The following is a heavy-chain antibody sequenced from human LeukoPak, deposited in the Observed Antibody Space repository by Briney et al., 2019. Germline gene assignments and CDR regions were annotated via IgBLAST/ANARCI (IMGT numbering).Heavy chain of an antibody. Sequence: PGGSLRLSCAASGFTFSSYAMSWVRQAPGKGLEWVSAISGSGGSTYYADSVKGRFTISRDNSKNTLYLQMNSLRAEDTAVYYCANTMAQGFLVTTQSGGYWGQGTLVTVSS. CDR3: ANTMAQGFLVTTQSGGY. J-gene: IGHJ4*02. CDR2: ISGSGGST. D-gene: IGHD4-17*01. CDR1: GFTFSSYA. V-gene: IGHV3-23*01.